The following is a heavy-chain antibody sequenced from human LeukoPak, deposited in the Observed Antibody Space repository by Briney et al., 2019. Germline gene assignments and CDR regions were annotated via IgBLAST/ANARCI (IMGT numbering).Heavy chain of an antibody. CDR2: ISGSAEST. J-gene: IGHJ4*02. CDR1: GFTFSSYA. V-gene: IGHV3-23*01. D-gene: IGHD6-19*01. Sequence: PGGSLRLSCAASGFTFSSYAMSCVRQAPGKGLEWVSAISGSAESTYYADSVKGQFTISRDNSKNTLYLQMNSLRAEDTALYYCAKDHGSGLLYFDYWGQGTLVTVSS. CDR3: AKDHGSGLLYFDY.